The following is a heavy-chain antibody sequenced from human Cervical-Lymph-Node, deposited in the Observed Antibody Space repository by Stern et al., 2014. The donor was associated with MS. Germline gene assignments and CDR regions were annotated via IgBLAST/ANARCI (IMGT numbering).Heavy chain of an antibody. D-gene: IGHD1-14*01. V-gene: IGHV3-30*03. CDR3: ARAWAGGWFDP. J-gene: IGHJ5*02. CDR2: VSFDGDLK. CDR1: GFTFSTYG. Sequence: QVQLVQSGGGVVQPGRSLRLSCVASGFTFSTYGMHWVRQAPGKGLEWMTFVSFDGDLKSYADSVKGRVTISRDNSRNTLYLQMSSLRPEDTAIYYCARAWAGGWFDPWGQGTLVTVSS.